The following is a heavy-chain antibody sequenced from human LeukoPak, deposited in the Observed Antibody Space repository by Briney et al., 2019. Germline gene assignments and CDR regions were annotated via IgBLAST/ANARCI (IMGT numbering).Heavy chain of an antibody. Sequence: SETLPLTCTVSGGSISSYYWSWIRQPPGKGLEWIGYIYYSGSTNYNPSLKSRVTISVDTSKNQFSLKLSSVTAADTAVYYCARRRCSSTSCYYFDYWGQGTLVTVSS. J-gene: IGHJ4*02. CDR1: GGSISSYY. V-gene: IGHV4-59*08. CDR2: IYYSGST. D-gene: IGHD2-2*01. CDR3: ARRRCSSTSCYYFDY.